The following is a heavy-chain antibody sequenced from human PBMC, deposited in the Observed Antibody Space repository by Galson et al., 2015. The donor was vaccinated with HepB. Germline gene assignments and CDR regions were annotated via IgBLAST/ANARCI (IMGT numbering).Heavy chain of an antibody. CDR3: ARLAGNYYYGMDV. J-gene: IGHJ6*02. V-gene: IGHV3-74*01. Sequence: SLRLSCAASGFTFSSYWMHWVRQAPGKGLVWVSRINSDGSSTSYADSVKGRFTISRDNAKNTLYLQMNSLRAEDTAVYYCARLAGNYYYGMDVWGQGTTVTVSS. CDR1: GFTFSSYW. CDR2: INSDGSST.